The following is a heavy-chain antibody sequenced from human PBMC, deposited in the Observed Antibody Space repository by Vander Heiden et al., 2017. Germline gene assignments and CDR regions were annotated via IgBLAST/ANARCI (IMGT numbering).Heavy chain of an antibody. Sequence: QVQLQQWGAGLLKPSETQSLTCAVHGGPFSGHYWSWIRQPPGKGLEWIGEIKHSGSTNYNPSLKSRFTISVDTSKNQFSLKLSSVTAADTAVYYCASTTNYYDSPMEVDYFDYWCQGTLVADSS. J-gene: IGHJ4*02. D-gene: IGHD3-22*01. V-gene: IGHV4-34*01. CDR3: ASTTNYYDSPMEVDYFDY. CDR1: GGPFSGHY. CDR2: IKHSGST.